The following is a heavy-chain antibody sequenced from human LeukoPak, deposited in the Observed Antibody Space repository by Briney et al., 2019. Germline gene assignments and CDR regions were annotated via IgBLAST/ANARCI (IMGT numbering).Heavy chain of an antibody. V-gene: IGHV4-61*02. Sequence: PSETLSLTCTVSGGSISSGSYYWSWIRQPAGKGLERIGRIYTSGSTNYNPSLKSRVTISVDTSKTQFSLKLSSVTAADTAVYYCARAQRGATRPNWFDPWGQGTLVTVSS. CDR2: IYTSGST. J-gene: IGHJ5*02. CDR3: ARAQRGATRPNWFDP. D-gene: IGHD1-26*01. CDR1: GGSISSGSYY.